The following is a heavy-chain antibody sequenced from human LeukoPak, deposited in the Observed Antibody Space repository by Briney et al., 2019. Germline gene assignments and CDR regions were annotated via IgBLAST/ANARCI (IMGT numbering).Heavy chain of an antibody. Sequence: GGSLRLSCAASGFTVSSKYMSWVRQAPGKGLESVSSISSSSTYIYYADSVRGRFTISRDNAKNSLYLQMNSLRAEDTAVYYCARARDYYGTGSYYGGYSDYWGQGTLVTVSS. J-gene: IGHJ4*02. CDR3: ARARDYYGTGSYYGGYSDY. CDR2: ISSSSTYI. CDR1: GFTVSSKY. V-gene: IGHV3-21*01. D-gene: IGHD3-10*01.